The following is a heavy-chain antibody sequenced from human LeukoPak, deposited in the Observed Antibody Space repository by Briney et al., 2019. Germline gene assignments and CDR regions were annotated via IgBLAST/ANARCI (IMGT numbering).Heavy chain of an antibody. CDR2: FYYTGST. CDR3: ARANYYDSSGYYYNAFDI. Sequence: SETLSLTCSVSGASISRNTYYWGWIRQSPGKGLEWIGTFYYTGSTYYNPSLKSRITISVDTSKNHFSLKLSSVTAADTAVYYCARANYYDSSGYYYNAFDIWGQGTMVTVSS. J-gene: IGHJ3*02. D-gene: IGHD3-22*01. V-gene: IGHV4-39*02. CDR1: GASISRNTYY.